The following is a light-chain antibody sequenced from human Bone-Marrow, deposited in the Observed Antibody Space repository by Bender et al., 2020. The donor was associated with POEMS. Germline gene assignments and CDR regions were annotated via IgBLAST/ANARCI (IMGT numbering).Light chain of an antibody. CDR1: SSDVGAYDY. V-gene: IGLV2-8*01. CDR2: EVN. CDR3: TSYAGGHNLI. J-gene: IGLJ2*01. Sequence: QSALTQPPSASGSPGQSVTISCTGTSSDVGAYDYVSWYQQHPGKAPKLIIFEVNKRPSGVPDRFSGSKSGNTASLTVSRLQAEDEADYHCTSYAGGHNLIFGGGTKLTVL.